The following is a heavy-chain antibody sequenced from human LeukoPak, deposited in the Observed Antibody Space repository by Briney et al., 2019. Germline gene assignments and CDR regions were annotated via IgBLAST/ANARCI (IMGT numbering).Heavy chain of an antibody. J-gene: IGHJ5*02. V-gene: IGHV1-69*13. CDR1: GGTFSSYA. CDR2: IIPIFGTA. CDR3: ARVVVTAVYNWFDP. Sequence: ASVKVSCKASGGTFSSYAISWVRQAPGQGLEWMGGIIPIFGTANYAQKFQGRVTITADESTSTAYMELSSLRSEDTAVYYCARVVVTAVYNWFDPWGQGTLVTVSS. D-gene: IGHD3-22*01.